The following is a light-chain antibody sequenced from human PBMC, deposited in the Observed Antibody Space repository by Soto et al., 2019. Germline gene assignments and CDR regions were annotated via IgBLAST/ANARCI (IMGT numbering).Light chain of an antibody. CDR3: SSYTTSSTLV. V-gene: IGLV2-14*03. CDR1: SSDIGGYNF. CDR2: DVT. J-gene: IGLJ3*02. Sequence: QSALTQPASVSGSPGQSITISCTGTSSDIGGYNFVSWYQQHPGKAPKLMIYDVTNRPPGLSDRFSGSKSGNTASLTISGLQAEDEADYYCSSYTTSSTLVFGGGIKVTVL.